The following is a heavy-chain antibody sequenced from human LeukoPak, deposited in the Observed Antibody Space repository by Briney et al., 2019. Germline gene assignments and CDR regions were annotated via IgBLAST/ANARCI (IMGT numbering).Heavy chain of an antibody. CDR3: ARERRGRDGYNFAY. J-gene: IGHJ4*02. CDR2: INPNSGGI. D-gene: IGHD5-24*01. V-gene: IGHV1-2*02. CDR1: GYTFTGYY. Sequence: GASVKVSCKASGYTFTGYYMHWVRQAPGQGLEWMGWINPNSGGINYAQKFQGRVTMTRDTSISTAYMELSRLRSDDTAVYYCARERRGRDGYNFAYWGQGTLVTVSS.